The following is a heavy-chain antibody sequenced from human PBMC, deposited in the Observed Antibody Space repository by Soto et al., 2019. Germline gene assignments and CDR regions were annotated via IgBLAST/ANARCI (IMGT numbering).Heavy chain of an antibody. J-gene: IGHJ5*02. D-gene: IGHD5-12*01. Sequence: QVQLVQSGAEVKKPGSSVKVSCKASGGTFSNYAISWVRQAPGQGLEWMGGIIPIVGTANYAQKFPGRVTITADECTSTAYMGMSSLRSEDTAIYYCAVGSVDIVPTGMKPFDPWGQGTLVTVSS. CDR1: GGTFSNYA. V-gene: IGHV1-69*12. CDR3: AVGSVDIVPTGMKPFDP. CDR2: IIPIVGTA.